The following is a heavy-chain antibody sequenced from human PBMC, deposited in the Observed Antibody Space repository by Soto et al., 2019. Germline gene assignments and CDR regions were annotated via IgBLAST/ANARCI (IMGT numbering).Heavy chain of an antibody. CDR1: GFTFDDYA. D-gene: IGHD6-19*01. V-gene: IGHV3-9*01. CDR3: AKDRGLVLSFYFDY. Sequence: EVQLVESGGGLVQPGRSLRLSCAASGFTFDDYAIHWVRQAPGKGLEWVSGISWNSGSIGYADSVKGRFTISRDNAKNSLYLQMISLRAEDTALYYCAKDRGLVLSFYFDYWGQGTLVTVSS. CDR2: ISWNSGSI. J-gene: IGHJ4*02.